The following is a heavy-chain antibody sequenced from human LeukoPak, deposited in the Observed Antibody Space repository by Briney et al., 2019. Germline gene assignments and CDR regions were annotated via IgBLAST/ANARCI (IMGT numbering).Heavy chain of an antibody. D-gene: IGHD5-18*01. J-gene: IGHJ5*02. Sequence: GGSLRLSCTASGFTFSSYSMNWVRQAPGKGLEWVSSITSSSDYVYYADSVKGRFTISRDNAENSLHLRMNSLRADDTAVYYCAREFKSGYGMWAWGQGTLVTVSS. CDR1: GFTFSSYS. CDR2: ITSSSDYV. CDR3: AREFKSGYGMWA. V-gene: IGHV3-21*01.